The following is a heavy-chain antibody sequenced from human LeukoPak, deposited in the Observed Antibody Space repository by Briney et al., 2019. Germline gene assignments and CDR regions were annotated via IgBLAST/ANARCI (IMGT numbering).Heavy chain of an antibody. Sequence: PGGSLRLSCAASGFTFSDYYMSWIRQAPGKGLEWVSAISGSGGSTYYADSVKGRFTISRDNSKNTLYLQMNSLRAEDTAVYYCAKERAIAVADNFDYWGQGTLVTVSS. CDR2: ISGSGGST. V-gene: IGHV3-23*01. CDR3: AKERAIAVADNFDY. J-gene: IGHJ4*02. CDR1: GFTFSDYY. D-gene: IGHD6-19*01.